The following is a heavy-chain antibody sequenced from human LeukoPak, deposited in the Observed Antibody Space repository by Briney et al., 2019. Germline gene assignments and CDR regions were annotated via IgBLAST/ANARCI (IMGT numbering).Heavy chain of an antibody. V-gene: IGHV4-34*01. CDR1: GGSFSGYY. Sequence: SETLSLTCAVYGGSFSGYYWSWIRQPPGKGLEWIGEINHSGNTNYNPSLKSRVTISVDTPKNQFSLKLSSVTAADTAVYYCARGLGGTGGYSSGYYHYYYYYYMDVWGKGTTVTVSS. D-gene: IGHD3-22*01. CDR3: ARGLGGTGGYSSGYYHYYYYYYMDV. J-gene: IGHJ6*03. CDR2: INHSGNT.